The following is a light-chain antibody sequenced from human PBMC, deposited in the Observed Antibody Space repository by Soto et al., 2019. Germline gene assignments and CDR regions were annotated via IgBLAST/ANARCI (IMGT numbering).Light chain of an antibody. CDR2: GAS. V-gene: IGKV3-20*01. J-gene: IGKJ2*01. Sequence: EIVLTQSPGTLSLSPGERATLSCGASQSVDSSYLAWYQQKPGQAPRLLIYGASKRATGIPDRFSGSGSGADFTLTISRLEPEDFTVYYCHHYVGSPQTFGQGTKLEIK. CDR1: QSVDSSY. CDR3: HHYVGSPQT.